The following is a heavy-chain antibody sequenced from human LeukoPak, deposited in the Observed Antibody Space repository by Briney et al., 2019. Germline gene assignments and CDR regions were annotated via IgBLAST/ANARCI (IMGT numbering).Heavy chain of an antibody. CDR1: GFTFSSYN. CDR3: ARGILYYYGMDV. J-gene: IGHJ6*02. V-gene: IGHV3-21*01. Sequence: GGSLRLSCAASGFTFSSYNMNWVRQAPGKGLEWVSSISSSSSYIYYADSVRGRFTISRDNAKNSLYLQMNSLRAEDTAVYYCARGILYYYGMDVWGQGTTVTVSS. CDR2: ISSSSSYI.